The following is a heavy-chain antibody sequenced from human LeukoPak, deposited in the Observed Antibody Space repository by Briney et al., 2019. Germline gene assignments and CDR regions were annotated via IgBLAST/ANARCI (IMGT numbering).Heavy chain of an antibody. J-gene: IGHJ5*02. CDR1: GFTFSSYA. V-gene: IGHV3-23*01. CDR2: ISGSGGST. D-gene: IGHD3-3*01. CDR3: AKDLIFPYYDFWSGTFDP. Sequence: QPGGSLRLPCAASGFTFSSYAMSWVRQAPGKGLEWVSAISGSGGSTYYADSVKGRFTISRDNSKNTLYLQMNSLRAEDTAVYYCAKDLIFPYYDFWSGTFDPWGQGTLVTVSS.